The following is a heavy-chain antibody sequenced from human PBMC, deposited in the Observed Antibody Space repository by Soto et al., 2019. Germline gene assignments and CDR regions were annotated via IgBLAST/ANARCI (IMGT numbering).Heavy chain of an antibody. CDR1: GFSLSTSGVG. J-gene: IGHJ4*02. CDR2: IFWDDDN. V-gene: IGHV2-5*02. D-gene: IGHD2-15*01. CDR3: ARILTGSGGNFDY. Sequence: QITLKESGPTLVKPTQTLTLTCSFSGFSLSTSGVGVGWIRQPPEKALKWLALIFWDDDNRYSPSLTSRLTIPKSTSQNQVLLTLTTMDPVDPATHYCARILTGSGGNFDYSGQGALGTVS.